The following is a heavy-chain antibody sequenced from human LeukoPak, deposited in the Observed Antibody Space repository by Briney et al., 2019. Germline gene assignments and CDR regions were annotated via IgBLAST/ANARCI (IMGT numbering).Heavy chain of an antibody. CDR3: ARGSTSL. J-gene: IGHJ6*02. Sequence: PGGSLRLSCAASGFTFSDYYMSWNRQAPGKGLEWVAVISYDGSNKYYADSVKGRFTISRDNSKNTLYLQMNSLRAEDTAVYYCARGSTSLWGQGTTVTVSS. CDR1: GFTFSDYY. CDR2: ISYDGSNK. D-gene: IGHD2-2*01. V-gene: IGHV3-30*03.